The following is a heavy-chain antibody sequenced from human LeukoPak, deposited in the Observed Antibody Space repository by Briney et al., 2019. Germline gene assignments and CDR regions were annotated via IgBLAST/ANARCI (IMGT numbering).Heavy chain of an antibody. D-gene: IGHD3-22*01. V-gene: IGHV3-66*04. Sequence: GGSLRLSCAASGFTVSSNYMSWVRQAPGKGLEWVSVIYSGGSTYYADSVKGRFTISRDNSKNTLYLQMNSLRAEDTAVYYCARLESSGYGPPGYFDYWGQGTLVTVSS. CDR2: IYSGGST. CDR3: ARLESSGYGPPGYFDY. CDR1: GFTVSSNY. J-gene: IGHJ4*02.